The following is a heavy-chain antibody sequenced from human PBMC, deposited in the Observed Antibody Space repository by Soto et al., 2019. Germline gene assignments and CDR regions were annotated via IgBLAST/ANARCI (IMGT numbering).Heavy chain of an antibody. CDR2: IYYSGSS. CDR1: GGSISSYY. CDR3: ARDRRDYDSSGHFDY. V-gene: IGHV4-59*01. Sequence: SETLSLTCPVSGGSISSYYWSWIRQPPGKGLEWIGCIYYSGSSNYNPSLKSRVTISVDTSKNQFSLKLSSVTAADTAVYYCARDRRDYDSSGHFDYWGQVTLVTV. J-gene: IGHJ4*02. D-gene: IGHD3-22*01.